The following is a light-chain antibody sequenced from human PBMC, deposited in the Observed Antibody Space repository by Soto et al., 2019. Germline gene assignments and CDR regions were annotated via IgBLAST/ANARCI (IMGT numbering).Light chain of an antibody. J-gene: IGKJ5*01. CDR3: QQRSNWPAMIT. V-gene: IGKV3-11*01. CDR2: DAS. Sequence: EIVLTQSPGTLSVSPGERGTLSCRASQSVSSALAWYLQKPGQAPRLLIYDASTRAAGIPVRFSGSGSGTDFTLTISSLEPEDFAVYYCQQRSNWPAMITFGQGTRLEIK. CDR1: QSVSSA.